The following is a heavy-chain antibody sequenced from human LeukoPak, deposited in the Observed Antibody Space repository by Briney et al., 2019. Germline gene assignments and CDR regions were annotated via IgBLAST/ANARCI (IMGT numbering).Heavy chain of an antibody. CDR2: INSDGSST. J-gene: IGHJ4*02. Sequence: GGSLRLSCAASGFTFSSYWMHWVRQAPGKGLVWVSRINSDGSSTSYADSVKGRFTTSRDNAKNTLYLQMNSLRAEDTAVYYCARASTVTDYFDYWGQGTLVTVSS. V-gene: IGHV3-74*01. D-gene: IGHD4-17*01. CDR3: ARASTVTDYFDY. CDR1: GFTFSSYW.